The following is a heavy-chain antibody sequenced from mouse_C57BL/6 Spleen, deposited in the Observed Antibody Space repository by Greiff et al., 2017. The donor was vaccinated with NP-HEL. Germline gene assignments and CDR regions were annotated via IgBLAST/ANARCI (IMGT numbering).Heavy chain of an antibody. V-gene: IGHV1-15*01. CDR1: GYTFTDYE. CDR2: IDPETGGT. CDR3: TRGGHYYGSSYHCFDY. D-gene: IGHD1-1*01. J-gene: IGHJ2*01. Sequence: VQLQQSGAELVRPGASVTLSCKASGYTFTDYEMHWVKQTPVHGLEWIGAIDPETGGTAYNQKFKGKAILTADKSSSTAYMELRSLTSEDSAVYYCTRGGHYYGSSYHCFDYWGQGTTLTVSS.